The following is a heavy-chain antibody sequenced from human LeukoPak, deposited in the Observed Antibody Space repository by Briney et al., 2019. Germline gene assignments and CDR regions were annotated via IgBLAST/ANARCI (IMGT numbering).Heavy chain of an antibody. Sequence: GGSLRLSCAASGFTFSSYSMNWVRQAPGKGLEWVANIKQDGSEKYYVDSVKGRFTISRDNAKNSLYLQMNSLRAEDTAVYYCARVASLDEFYYYYYMDVWGKGTTVTVSS. J-gene: IGHJ6*03. CDR2: IKQDGSEK. CDR3: ARVASLDEFYYYYYMDV. CDR1: GFTFSSYS. V-gene: IGHV3-7*01.